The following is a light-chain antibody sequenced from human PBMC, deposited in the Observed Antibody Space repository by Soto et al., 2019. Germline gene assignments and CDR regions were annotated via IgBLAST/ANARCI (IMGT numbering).Light chain of an antibody. CDR2: AAS. V-gene: IGKV3-15*01. CDR1: QSVSSN. CDR3: HQYNNPWT. J-gene: IGKJ1*01. Sequence: EILMTQSPATLSVSPGERATLSCRASQSVSSNLAWYQQKPGQAPRLLIYAASTRAAGIPARFSGSGSGREFTLTISSLQSEDLAVYYCHQYNNPWTFGQGTKVDIK.